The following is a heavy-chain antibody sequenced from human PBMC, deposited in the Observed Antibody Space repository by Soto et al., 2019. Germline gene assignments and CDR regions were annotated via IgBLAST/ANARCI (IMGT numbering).Heavy chain of an antibody. Sequence: PSETLSLTCSVSGDSISRIDYYWTWIRQHPEKGLEWIGNIYFRGNTYYSPSLESRRTISVDTSKNQFSLKLTSVTAADTAVYYCAREGGSYDSGGYLIRGAFDIWGQGTMVTVSS. CDR3: AREGGSYDSGGYLIRGAFDI. CDR2: IYFRGNT. J-gene: IGHJ3*02. D-gene: IGHD3-22*01. CDR1: GDSISRIDYY. V-gene: IGHV4-31*03.